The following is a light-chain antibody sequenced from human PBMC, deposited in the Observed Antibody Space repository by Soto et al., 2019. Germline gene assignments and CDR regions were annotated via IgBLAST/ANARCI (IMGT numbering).Light chain of an antibody. CDR1: QAVASS. J-gene: IGKJ5*01. CDR3: HQANIFRSIT. Sequence: DIQMTQSPSSVSASVGDRVTITCRASQAVASSLGWYQQKPGKAPKLLIYAASSLHSGFPSRFSGSGSGPDFSLTISNVPPEDFATYDCHQANIFRSITFGHGTRLEI. V-gene: IGKV1-12*02. CDR2: AAS.